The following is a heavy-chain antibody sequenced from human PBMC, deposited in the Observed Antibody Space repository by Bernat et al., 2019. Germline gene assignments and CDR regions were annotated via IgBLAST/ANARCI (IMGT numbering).Heavy chain of an antibody. D-gene: IGHD3-16*01. Sequence: QVQLVESGGSVVQPGRSLRLSCAASGFTFSSYGMHWVRQAPGKGLEWVAVIWYDASNKYYADSVKGRFAISRDNSKNTLYLQMNSLRAEDTAVYYCVRLGNYYGMDVWGQGTTVTVSS. CDR1: GFTFSSYG. CDR2: IWYDASNK. CDR3: VRLGNYYGMDV. J-gene: IGHJ6*02. V-gene: IGHV3-33*01.